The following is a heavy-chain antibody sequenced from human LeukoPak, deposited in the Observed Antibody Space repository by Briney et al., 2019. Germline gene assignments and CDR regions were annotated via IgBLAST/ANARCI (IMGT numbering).Heavy chain of an antibody. V-gene: IGHV3-21*01. Sequence: GGSLRLSCSASRFTFSSYTMNWVRQAPGKGPEWVSSIDPSSTYIYYADSVKGRFTISRDNAQNSLYLQMNSLRAEDTAVYYCTRGSYGDYEYWGQGTLVTVSS. CDR3: TRGSYGDYEY. J-gene: IGHJ4*02. D-gene: IGHD4-17*01. CDR2: IDPSSTYI. CDR1: RFTFSSYT.